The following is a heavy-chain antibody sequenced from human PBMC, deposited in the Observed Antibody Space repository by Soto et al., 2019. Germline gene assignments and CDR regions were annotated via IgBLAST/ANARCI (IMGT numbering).Heavy chain of an antibody. D-gene: IGHD5-12*01. CDR1: GFTFSSYA. CDR2: ISGSVGST. CDR3: AKDGSGYDYYYYYGMDV. V-gene: IGHV3-23*01. J-gene: IGHJ6*02. Sequence: EVQLLESGGGLVQPGGSLRLSCAAPGFTFSSYAMSWVRQAPGKGLEWVSAISGSVGSTYYADSVKGRFTISRDNSKNTLYLQMNSLRAEDTAVYYCAKDGSGYDYYYYYGMDVWGQGTTVTVSS.